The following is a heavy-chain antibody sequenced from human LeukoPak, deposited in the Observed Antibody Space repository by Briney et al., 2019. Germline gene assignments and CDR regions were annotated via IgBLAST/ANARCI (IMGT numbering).Heavy chain of an antibody. D-gene: IGHD3-10*01. CDR3: ARDSRITMVRGVFLRPDYYYYGMDV. CDR2: ISGSGGST. Sequence: PGGSLRLSCAASGSTFSSYAMSWVRQAPGKGLEWVSAISGSGGSTYYADSVRGRFTISRDNAKNSLYLQMNSLRAEDTAVYYCARDSRITMVRGVFLRPDYYYYGMDVWGQGTTVTVSS. V-gene: IGHV3-23*01. CDR1: GSTFSSYA. J-gene: IGHJ6*02.